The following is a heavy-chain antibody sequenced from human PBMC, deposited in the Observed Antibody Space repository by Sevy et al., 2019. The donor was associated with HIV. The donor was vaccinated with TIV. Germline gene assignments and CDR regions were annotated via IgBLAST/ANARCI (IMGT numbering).Heavy chain of an antibody. Sequence: ASVKVSCKASGYTFTSYGISWVRQAPGQGLEWMGWISAYNGNTDYAQKLQGRVTMTTDTSTGTAYMELRSLGSDDTAVYYCARLIAAAAMGFDYWGQGTLVTVSS. D-gene: IGHD6-13*01. V-gene: IGHV1-18*01. CDR1: GYTFTSYG. J-gene: IGHJ4*02. CDR2: ISAYNGNT. CDR3: ARLIAAAAMGFDY.